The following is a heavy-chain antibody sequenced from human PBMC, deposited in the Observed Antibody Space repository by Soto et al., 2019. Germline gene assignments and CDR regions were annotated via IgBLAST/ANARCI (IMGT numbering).Heavy chain of an antibody. CDR2: IWYDGSKK. Sequence: PGGFLRLSCAASGFTFSSYSRHWVRQAPGKGLEWVAVIWYDGSKKYYADSVKGRFTISRDNSKNILFLQMNSLRAADTAVYYCARDRKSAYYGDTSGYYYRSYFYGMDVWGQGTTVTVSS. CDR3: ARDRKSAYYGDTSGYYYRSYFYGMDV. CDR1: GFTFSSYS. J-gene: IGHJ6*02. D-gene: IGHD3-22*01. V-gene: IGHV3-33*08.